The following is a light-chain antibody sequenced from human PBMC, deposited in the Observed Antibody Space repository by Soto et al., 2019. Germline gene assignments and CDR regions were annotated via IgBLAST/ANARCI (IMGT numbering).Light chain of an antibody. CDR3: QQYGSSGT. CDR1: QSVSNNY. J-gene: IGKJ1*01. Sequence: ALTQSPGTLSLSPGDRATLSCRASQSVSNNYLAWHQKKPGQAPRLLIYGASNRATGIPDRFSGSGSGTDFTLTISRLEPEDFAVYYCQQYGSSGTFGQGTKVDI. CDR2: GAS. V-gene: IGKV3-20*01.